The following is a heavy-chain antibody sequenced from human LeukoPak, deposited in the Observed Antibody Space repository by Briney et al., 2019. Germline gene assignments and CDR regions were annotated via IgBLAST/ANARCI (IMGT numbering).Heavy chain of an antibody. J-gene: IGHJ4*02. D-gene: IGHD3-3*01. CDR1: GGSFSGYY. CDR2: INHSGST. Sequence: PSETLSLTCAVYGGSFSGYYWSWIRQPPGKGLEWIGEINHSGSTNYNPSLKSRVTISVDTSKNQFSLKLSSVTAADTAVYYCARSHYDSFDYWGQGTLVTVSS. CDR3: ARSHYDSFDY. V-gene: IGHV4-34*01.